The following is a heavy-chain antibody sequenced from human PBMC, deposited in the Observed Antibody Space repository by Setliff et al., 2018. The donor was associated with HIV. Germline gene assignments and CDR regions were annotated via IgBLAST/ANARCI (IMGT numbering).Heavy chain of an antibody. V-gene: IGHV4-59*11. CDR1: GGSISSHY. J-gene: IGHJ4*02. CDR3: AREVEEVEMATIGLDY. D-gene: IGHD5-12*01. CDR2: IYYSGGT. Sequence: PSETLSLTCTVSGGSISSHYWSWIRQPPGKGLEWIGSIYYSGGTNYNPSLKSRVTISVDTSKNQFSLKLSSVTAADTAVYYCAREVEEVEMATIGLDYWGQGTLVTVSS.